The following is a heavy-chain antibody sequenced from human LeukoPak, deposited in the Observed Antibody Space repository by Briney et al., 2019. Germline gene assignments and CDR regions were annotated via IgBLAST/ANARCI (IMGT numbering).Heavy chain of an antibody. CDR1: GYPFTSYD. Sequence: GGSVQVSCKASGYPFTSYDINWVRQATGQGLEWMGWMNPNSGNTGYAQKFQGRVTMTRNTSISTAYMELSSLRSEDTAVYYCARIADDHTMVPGRKFRYYFDYWGQGTLVTVSS. V-gene: IGHV1-8*01. J-gene: IGHJ4*02. D-gene: IGHD3-10*01. CDR2: MNPNSGNT. CDR3: ARIADDHTMVPGRKFRYYFDY.